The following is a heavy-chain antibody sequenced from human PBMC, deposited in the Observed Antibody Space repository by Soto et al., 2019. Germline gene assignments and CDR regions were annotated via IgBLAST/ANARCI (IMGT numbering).Heavy chain of an antibody. CDR1: GGSFSGYY. J-gene: IGHJ6*03. Sequence: ETLSLTCAVYGGSFSGYYWSWIRQPPGKGLEWIGEINHSGSTNYNPSLKSRVTISVDTSKNQFSLKLSSVTAADTAVYYCARCRDYYYYMDVWGKGTTVTVSS. CDR3: ARCRDYYYYMDV. CDR2: INHSGST. D-gene: IGHD2-15*01. V-gene: IGHV4-34*01.